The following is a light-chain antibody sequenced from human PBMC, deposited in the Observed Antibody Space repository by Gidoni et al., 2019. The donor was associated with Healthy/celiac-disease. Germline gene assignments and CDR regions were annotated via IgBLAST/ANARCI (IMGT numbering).Light chain of an antibody. J-gene: IGKJ4*01. CDR3: QQYYSTLYST. CDR2: WAS. Sequence: DIVMTQSPDSLAVSLGERATINCKSSQSVLYSSNNKNYLAWYQQKPGQPPKLLIYWASTRESRVPDRFSGSGSGTDFTLTISSLQAEDVAVYYCQQYYSTLYSTFGGGTKVEIK. V-gene: IGKV4-1*01. CDR1: QSVLYSSNNKNY.